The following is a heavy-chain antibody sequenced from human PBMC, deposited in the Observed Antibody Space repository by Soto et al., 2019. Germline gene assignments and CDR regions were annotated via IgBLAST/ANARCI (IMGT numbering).Heavy chain of an antibody. CDR3: PSNTNFSSWSHLDS. V-gene: IGHV4-59*01. J-gene: IGHJ4*02. CDR1: GGSISSYY. D-gene: IGHD6-13*01. Sequence: QVQLQESGPGLVKPSETLSLTCTVSGGSISSYYWSWIRQPPGKGLEWIGYIYYSGSTNYNPCLKSRVTISVDTSKTQFSLKLSSVTAADTAAYHCPSNTNFSSWSHLDSWSLATPVTVSS. CDR2: IYYSGST.